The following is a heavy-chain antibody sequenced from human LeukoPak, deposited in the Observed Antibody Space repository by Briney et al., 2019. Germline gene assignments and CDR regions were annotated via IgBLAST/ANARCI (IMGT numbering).Heavy chain of an antibody. V-gene: IGHV1-2*02. Sequence: ASVKVSCKASGYTFTGYYTHWVRQAPGQGLEWMGWINPNSGGTNYAQKFQGRVTMTRDTSISTAYMELSRLRSDDTAVYYCASYYGSGSYRHWFDPWGQGTLVTVSS. CDR1: GYTFTGYY. D-gene: IGHD3-10*01. J-gene: IGHJ5*02. CDR2: INPNSGGT. CDR3: ASYYGSGSYRHWFDP.